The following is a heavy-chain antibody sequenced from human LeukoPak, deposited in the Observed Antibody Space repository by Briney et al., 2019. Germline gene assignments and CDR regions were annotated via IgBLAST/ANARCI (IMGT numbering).Heavy chain of an antibody. CDR3: ARVEAAYYDILTGPHTPHYYGMDV. V-gene: IGHV4-31*11. Sequence: PSETLSLTCAVSGGSISSGGYYWSWIRQHPGKGLEWIGYIYYSGSTYYNPSLKSRVTISVDTSKNQSSLKLSSVAAADTAVYYCARVEAAYYDILTGPHTPHYYGMDVWGQGTTVTVSS. CDR2: IYYSGST. D-gene: IGHD3-9*01. J-gene: IGHJ6*02. CDR1: GGSISSGGYY.